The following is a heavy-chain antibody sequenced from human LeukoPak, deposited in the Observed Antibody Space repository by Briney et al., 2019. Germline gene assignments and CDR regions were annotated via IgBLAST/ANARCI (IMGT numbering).Heavy chain of an antibody. CDR1: GYTFTSYA. J-gene: IGHJ4*02. Sequence: GASVKVSCKASGYTFTSYAMNWVRQAPGQGLEWMGWINTNTGNPTYAQCFTGRFVFSLDTSVSTAYLQISSLKAEDTAVYYCASGVLTGYSDYWGQGTLVTVSS. D-gene: IGHD3-9*01. CDR3: ASGVLTGYSDY. CDR2: INTNTGNP. V-gene: IGHV7-4-1*02.